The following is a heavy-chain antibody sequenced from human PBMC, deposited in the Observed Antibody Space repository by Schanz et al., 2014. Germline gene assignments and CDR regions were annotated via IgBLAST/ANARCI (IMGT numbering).Heavy chain of an antibody. J-gene: IGHJ3*02. CDR3: AKGVGGGLLLGSTFDN. V-gene: IGHV3-48*01. D-gene: IGHD3-16*01. Sequence: EVQLVESGGGLVQPRGSLRLSCAASEFSFSSFGMNWVRQAPGKGLEWVSYISSSSGTIYYADSVKGRFTISRDNSKNTVYLEMNNVRVDDTAVYYCAKGVGGGLLLGSTFDNWGQGTMVTVTS. CDR1: EFSFSSFG. CDR2: ISSSSGTI.